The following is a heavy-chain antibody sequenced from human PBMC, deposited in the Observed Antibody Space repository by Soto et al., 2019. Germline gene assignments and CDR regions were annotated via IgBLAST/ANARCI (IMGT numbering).Heavy chain of an antibody. CDR2: IYHSGTT. CDR3: AIPGAGDFDY. CDR1: GASISITNW. Sequence: QVQLQESGPGLVEPSGTLSLTCAVSGASISITNWWSWVRQPPGKGLEWIGEIYHSGTTNCDPSLKSRVTISVDKSKNQFSLKLSSVTAADTAVYYCAIPGAGDFDYWGQGTLVTVSS. V-gene: IGHV4-4*02. D-gene: IGHD6-13*01. J-gene: IGHJ4*02.